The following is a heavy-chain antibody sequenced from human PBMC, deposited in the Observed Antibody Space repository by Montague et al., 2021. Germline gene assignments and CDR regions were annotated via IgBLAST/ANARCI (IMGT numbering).Heavy chain of an antibody. CDR3: SKGRDAPDYYAMDV. V-gene: IGHV3-43*02. Sequence: SLRLSCAASGFTFDDFAMHWVRQVPGKGLEWVSLIFGEGYDTKYADAVKGRFTISRDNSRNSLYLQMDSLKPEDSALYFCSKGRDAPDYYAMDVWGQGTMVSVS. J-gene: IGHJ6*02. CDR1: GFTFDDFA. D-gene: IGHD3-10*01. CDR2: IFGEGYDT.